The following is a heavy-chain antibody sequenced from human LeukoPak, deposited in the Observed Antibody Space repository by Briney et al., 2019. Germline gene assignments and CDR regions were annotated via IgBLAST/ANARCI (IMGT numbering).Heavy chain of an antibody. J-gene: IGHJ4*02. D-gene: IGHD6-6*01. V-gene: IGHV5-51*01. CDR2: IYPPDSDT. CDR1: GYIFTSYW. CDR3: TRLYSSSSWGAFDY. Sequence: GESLKISCRGSGYIFTSYWIGWVRQMPGKGLEWMGIIYPPDSDTRYSPSFQGQVTISVDKSISTAFLQWSTLKASDTAMYYCTRLYSSSSWGAFDYWGQGTLVTVSS.